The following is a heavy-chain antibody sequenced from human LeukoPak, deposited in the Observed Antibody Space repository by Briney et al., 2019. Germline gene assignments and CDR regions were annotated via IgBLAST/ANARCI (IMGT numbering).Heavy chain of an antibody. CDR1: GYSFTSYW. V-gene: IGHV5-51*01. Sequence: GESLQISCKGSGYSFTSYWIGWVRRMPGKGLEWMGIIYPGDSDTRYSPSFQGQVTISADKSISTAYLQWSSLKASDTAMYYCARGLRSSSWSRPYYFDYWGQGTLVTVSS. J-gene: IGHJ4*02. D-gene: IGHD6-13*01. CDR3: ARGLRSSSWSRPYYFDY. CDR2: IYPGDSDT.